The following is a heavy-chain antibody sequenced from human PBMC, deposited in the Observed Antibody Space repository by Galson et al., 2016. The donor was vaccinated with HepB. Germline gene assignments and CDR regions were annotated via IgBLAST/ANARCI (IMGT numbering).Heavy chain of an antibody. V-gene: IGHV3-11*01. J-gene: IGHJ4*02. CDR3: VRDLGSCSGANCYAGFPYYFDY. CDR2: ITSSGTTI. D-gene: IGHD2-2*01. Sequence: SLRLSCAASGFSFSDYYMSWIRQAPGKGLEWVSYITSSGTTIYYADSVKGRFTISRDDAKNSLYLQMNSLRVEDTAVHYCVRDLGSCSGANCYAGFPYYFDYWGQGTLVTVSS. CDR1: GFSFSDYY.